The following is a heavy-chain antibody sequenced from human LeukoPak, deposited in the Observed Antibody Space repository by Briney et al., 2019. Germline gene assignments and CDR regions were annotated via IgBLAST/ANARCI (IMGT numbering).Heavy chain of an antibody. CDR3: ARVGIVGATYDAFDI. CDR2: ILSSGAYT. CDR1: GFIFKTYT. Sequence: GGSLRLSCAASGFIFKTYTMNWVRQAPGKGLEWVSSILSSGAYTYYADSLKGRFTISRDNSKNTLYLQMNSLRAEDTAVYYCARVGIVGATYDAFDIWGQGTMVTVSS. D-gene: IGHD1-26*01. J-gene: IGHJ3*02. V-gene: IGHV3-21*01.